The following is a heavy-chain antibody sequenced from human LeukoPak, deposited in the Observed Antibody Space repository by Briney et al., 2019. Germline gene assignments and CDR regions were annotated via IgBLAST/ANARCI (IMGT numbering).Heavy chain of an antibody. CDR2: ISSSSSYI. Sequence: GSLKLFCAASGITFRCYSMNWVRQAPRKGLEWVSFISSSSSYIYYADSVKGRFTISRDNAKNSLYLQMNSLRAEDTAVYYCARAGYGDYEQYYFDYWGQGTLVTVSS. CDR1: GITFRCYS. CDR3: ARAGYGDYEQYYFDY. D-gene: IGHD4-17*01. J-gene: IGHJ4*02. V-gene: IGHV3-21*01.